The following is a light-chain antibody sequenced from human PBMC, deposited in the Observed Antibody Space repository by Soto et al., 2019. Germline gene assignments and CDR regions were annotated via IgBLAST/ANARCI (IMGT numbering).Light chain of an antibody. Sequence: EIVMTQSPATLSVSPGERATLSCRASQRVSSNLAWYQQKPGQAPRLLIYGASTRATGIPARFSGSGSGTEFTLTISSLQSADFAAYYCQQYNNWPLWTFGQGTKVEIK. V-gene: IGKV3-15*01. CDR2: GAS. CDR3: QQYNNWPLWT. J-gene: IGKJ1*01. CDR1: QRVSSN.